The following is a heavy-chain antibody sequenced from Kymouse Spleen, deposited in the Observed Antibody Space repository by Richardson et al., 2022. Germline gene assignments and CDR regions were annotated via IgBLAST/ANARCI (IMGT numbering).Heavy chain of an antibody. CDR2: ISWNSGSI. V-gene: IGHV3-9*01. J-gene: IGHJ6*02. CDR1: GFTFDDYA. D-gene: IGHD6-19*01. CDR3: AKDGRAVAPYYYGMDV. Sequence: EVQLVESGGGLVQPGRSLRLSCAASGFTFDDYAMHWVRQAPGKGLEWVSGISWNSGSIGYADSVKGRFTISRDNAKNSLYLQMNSLRAEDTALYYCAKDGRAVAPYYYGMDVWGQGTTVTVSS.